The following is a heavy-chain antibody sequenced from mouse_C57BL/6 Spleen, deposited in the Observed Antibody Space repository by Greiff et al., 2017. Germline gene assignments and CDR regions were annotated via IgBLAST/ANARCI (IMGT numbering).Heavy chain of an antibody. J-gene: IGHJ3*01. CDR3: TRDYGSSYGFAY. V-gene: IGHV1-15*01. CDR2: IDPETGGT. CDR1: GYTFTDYE. Sequence: VQRVESGAELVRPGASVTLSCKASGYTFTDYEMHWVKQTPVHGLEWIGAIDPETGGTAYNQKFKGKAILTADKSSSTAYMELRSLTSEDSAVYYCTRDYGSSYGFAYWGQGTLVTVSA. D-gene: IGHD1-1*01.